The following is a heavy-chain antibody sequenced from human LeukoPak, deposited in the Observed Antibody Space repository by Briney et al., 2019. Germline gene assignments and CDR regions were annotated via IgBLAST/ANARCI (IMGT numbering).Heavy chain of an antibody. V-gene: IGHV3-15*01. J-gene: IGHJ4*02. Sequence: PGGSLRLSCAASGFTFSNAWMSWVRQAPGKGLEWVGRIKSKTDGGTTDYAAPVKGRFTISRDDSKNTLYLQMNSLKTEDTAVYYCTTVEAMVTGYFDYWGQGTLVTVSS. CDR2: IKSKTDGGTT. CDR1: GFTFSNAW. D-gene: IGHD5-18*01. CDR3: TTVEAMVTGYFDY.